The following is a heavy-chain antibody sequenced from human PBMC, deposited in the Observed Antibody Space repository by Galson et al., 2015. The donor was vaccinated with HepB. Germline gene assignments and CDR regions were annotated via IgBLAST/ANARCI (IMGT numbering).Heavy chain of an antibody. Sequence: SLRLSCAASGFTFISYAMIWVRQAPGKGLEWVSGISGSGGGTYYADSVKGRFTISRDDSKNTLYLQMSSLRAEDTALYYCAKTLVPSSGWYGGSDYYYGMGVWGQGTTVTVSS. CDR2: ISGSGGGT. CDR1: GFTFISYA. J-gene: IGHJ6*02. CDR3: AKTLVPSSGWYGGSDYYYGMGV. V-gene: IGHV3-23*01. D-gene: IGHD6-19*01.